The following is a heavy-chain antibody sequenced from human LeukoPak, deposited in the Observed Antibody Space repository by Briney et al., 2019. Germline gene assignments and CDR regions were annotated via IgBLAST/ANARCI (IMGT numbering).Heavy chain of an antibody. CDR1: GFTFSSSE. CDR3: ASMGPEPKYCSGGSCYSDAFDI. Sequence: PGGSLRLSCAASGFTFSSSEMNWVRQAPGKGLEWVSYISRTGSHTNYADSVKGRFTISRDNAKNSLSLQMNSLRAEDTAVYYCASMGPEPKYCSGGSCYSDAFDIWGQGTMVTVSS. CDR2: ISRTGSHT. J-gene: IGHJ3*02. V-gene: IGHV3-48*03. D-gene: IGHD2-15*01.